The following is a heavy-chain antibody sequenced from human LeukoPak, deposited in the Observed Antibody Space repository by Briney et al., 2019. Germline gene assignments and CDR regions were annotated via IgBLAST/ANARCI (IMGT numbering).Heavy chain of an antibody. CDR3: ANNGNHYYDSRYYYYYYMDV. V-gene: IGHV3-23*01. J-gene: IGHJ6*03. CDR2: ISGSGGST. D-gene: IGHD3-22*01. CDR1: GFTFGNSA. Sequence: PGGSLRLSCAASGFTFGNSAMLWVRQTPGRGLEWVSAISGSGGSTYYADSVKGRFTISRDNSKNTLYLQMNSLRAEDTAVYYCANNGNHYYDSRYYYYYYMDVWGKGTTVTVSS.